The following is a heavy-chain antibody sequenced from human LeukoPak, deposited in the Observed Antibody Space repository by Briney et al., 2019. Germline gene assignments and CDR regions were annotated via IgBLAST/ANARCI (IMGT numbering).Heavy chain of an antibody. D-gene: IGHD3-9*01. J-gene: IGHJ4*02. CDR2: ISGSGGST. V-gene: IGHV3-23*01. CDR3: AKLNRYYDNFGSLDY. CDR1: GFTFSSYA. Sequence: GGSLRLSCAASGFTFSSYAMSWVRQVPGKGLEWVSAISGSGGSTYYADSVKGRFTISRDNSKNTLYLQMNSLRAEDTAVYYCAKLNRYYDNFGSLDYWGQGTLVTVSS.